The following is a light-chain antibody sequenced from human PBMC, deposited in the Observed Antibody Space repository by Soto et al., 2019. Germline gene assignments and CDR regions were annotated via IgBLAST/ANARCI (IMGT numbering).Light chain of an antibody. V-gene: IGKV1-27*01. CDR1: XXXSNY. Sequence: DIQXTXSPSSLXXXXXXXXXXXXXAXXXXSNYLAWYQQKPGKVPKLLIYAASTLQSGVPSRFSGSGSGTDFTLTISSLQPEDVATYYCQKYNSALGTFGQGTKVEIK. J-gene: IGKJ1*01. CDR3: QKYNSALGT. CDR2: AAS.